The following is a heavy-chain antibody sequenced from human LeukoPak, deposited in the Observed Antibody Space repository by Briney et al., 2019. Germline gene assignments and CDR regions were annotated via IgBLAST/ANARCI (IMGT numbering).Heavy chain of an antibody. CDR3: ARGLGNYYDFWSGFGMDA. J-gene: IGHJ6*02. V-gene: IGHV4-31*03. CDR1: GGSISSGGYY. Sequence: SQTLSLTCTVSGGSISSGGYYWSWIRQHPGKGLEWIGYIYYSGSTCYNPSLKSRVTISVDTSKNQFSLKLSSVTAADTAVYYCARGLGNYYDFWSGFGMDAWGQGTTVTVSS. CDR2: IYYSGST. D-gene: IGHD3-3*01.